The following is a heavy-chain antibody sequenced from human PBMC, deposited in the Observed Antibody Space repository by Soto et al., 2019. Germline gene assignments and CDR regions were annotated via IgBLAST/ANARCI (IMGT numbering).Heavy chain of an antibody. J-gene: IGHJ4*02. V-gene: IGHV3-33*01. CDR2: IWYDGSNK. CDR1: GFTFSSYG. D-gene: IGHD6-13*01. CDR3: AREVAAAVHYFDY. Sequence: GGSLRLSCAASGFTFSSYGMHWVRQAPGRGLEWVAVIWYDGSNKYYADSVKGRFTISRDNSKNTLYLQMNSLRAEDTAVYYCAREVAAAVHYFDYWGQGTLVTVSS.